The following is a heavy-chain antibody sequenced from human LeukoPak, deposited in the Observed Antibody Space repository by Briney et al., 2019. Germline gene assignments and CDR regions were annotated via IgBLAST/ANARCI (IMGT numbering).Heavy chain of an antibody. CDR2: IYYSGST. CDR1: GGSMSPYH. J-gene: IGHJ4*02. D-gene: IGHD3-10*01. V-gene: IGHV4-59*01. CDR3: ARGSGWFGELLSY. Sequence: SETLSLTCTVSGGSMSPYHWGWIRQPPGKGLEWTGYIYYSGSTNYNPSLNSRVTISVDTSKNQFSLKLSSVTAADTAVYYCARGSGWFGELLSYWGQGTLVTVSS.